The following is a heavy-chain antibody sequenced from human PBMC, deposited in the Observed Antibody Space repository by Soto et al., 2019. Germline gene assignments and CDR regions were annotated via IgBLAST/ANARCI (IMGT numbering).Heavy chain of an antibody. CDR1: GGSINSGDYY. CDR2: IYYSGAT. Sequence: HVQLQESGPGLVKPSQTLPLTCTVSGGSINSGDYYWSWIRQPPGKGLEWIGHIYYSGATYYNPYLKSRASISIDKSKSQFSLKLNSVTAADTATYYCATLSFYDIFTGYSFDYWGQGALVAVSS. V-gene: IGHV4-30-4*01. CDR3: ATLSFYDIFTGYSFDY. D-gene: IGHD3-9*01. J-gene: IGHJ4*02.